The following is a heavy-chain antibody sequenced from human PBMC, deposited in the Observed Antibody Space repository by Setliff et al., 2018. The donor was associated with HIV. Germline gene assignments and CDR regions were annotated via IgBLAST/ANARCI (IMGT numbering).Heavy chain of an antibody. V-gene: IGHV4-31*03. CDR2: IYHTGKT. Sequence: PSETLSLTCTVSGDPIFIGGYYWSWIRQHPGGGLEWIGYIYHTGKTYYNPSLQGRIIMSLDMSQNQFSLKLSSVTAADTAVYYCAKEGNSVDNWLDPWGPGTLVTVSS. D-gene: IGHD1-26*01. CDR1: GDPIFIGGYY. J-gene: IGHJ5*02. CDR3: AKEGNSVDNWLDP.